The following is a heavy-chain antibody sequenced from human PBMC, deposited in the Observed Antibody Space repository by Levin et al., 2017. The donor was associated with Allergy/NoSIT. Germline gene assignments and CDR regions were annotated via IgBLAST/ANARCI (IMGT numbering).Heavy chain of an antibody. J-gene: IGHJ4*02. Sequence: KVSCNASGFSFSGYWIVWVRQMPGKGLEWMGMIYPGDSDTRYSPSFKGQVSISVDNSINTAYLQWNSLQASDTAIYYCAFGGEAGDYFNYWGQGTLVTVSS. CDR3: AFGGEAGDYFNY. CDR1: GFSFSGYW. D-gene: IGHD3-10*01. V-gene: IGHV5-51*01. CDR2: IYPGDSDT.